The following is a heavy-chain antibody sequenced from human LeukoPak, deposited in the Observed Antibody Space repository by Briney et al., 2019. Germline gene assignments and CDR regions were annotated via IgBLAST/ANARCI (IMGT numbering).Heavy chain of an antibody. CDR1: GYTFTSYD. V-gene: IGHV1-8*01. J-gene: IGHJ5*02. D-gene: IGHD2-15*01. CDR3: ARRYCSGGSCYGRQRGYWFDP. Sequence: ASVKVSCKASGYTFTSYDINWVRQATGQGLEWMGWMNPNSGNTGYAQKFQGRVTMTRNTSTSTAYMELSSLRSEDTAVYYCARRYCSGGSCYGRQRGYWFDPWGQGTLVTVSS. CDR2: MNPNSGNT.